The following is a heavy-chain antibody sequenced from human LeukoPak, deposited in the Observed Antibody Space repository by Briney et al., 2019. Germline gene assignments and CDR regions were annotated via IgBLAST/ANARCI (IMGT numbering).Heavy chain of an antibody. Sequence: ASVTVSCKASGYTFTSYYMHWVRQAPGQGLEWMGIINPSGVSTNYAQTFQGRVTMTRDMSTSTVYIELSSLRSEDTAVYYCARDKRPARPDSWFDPWGQGTLVTVSS. J-gene: IGHJ5*02. D-gene: IGHD6-6*01. CDR1: GYTFTSYY. CDR3: ARDKRPARPDSWFDP. CDR2: INPSGVST. V-gene: IGHV1-46*01.